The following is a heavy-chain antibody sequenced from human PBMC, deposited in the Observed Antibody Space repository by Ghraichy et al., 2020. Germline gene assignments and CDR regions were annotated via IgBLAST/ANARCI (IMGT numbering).Heavy chain of an antibody. CDR2: IYYSGST. J-gene: IGHJ4*02. D-gene: IGHD4-17*01. CDR3: GGGTTVTTLFDY. CDR1: GGSISSGGYY. V-gene: IGHV4-31*03. Sequence: SETLSLTCTVSGGSISSGGYYWSWIRQHPGKGLEWIGYIYYSGSTYYNPSLKSRVTISVDTSKNQFSLKLSSVTAADTAVYYCGGGTTVTTLFDYWGQGTLVTVSS.